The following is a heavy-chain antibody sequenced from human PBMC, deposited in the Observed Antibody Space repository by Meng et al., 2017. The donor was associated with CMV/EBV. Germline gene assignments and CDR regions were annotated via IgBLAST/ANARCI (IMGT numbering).Heavy chain of an antibody. D-gene: IGHD1-26*01. V-gene: IGHV3-53*01. CDR2: NYSGGST. CDR3: ARGRRVGPDY. CDR1: GFTVSSNY. Sequence: GESLKISCTASGFTVSSNYMSWVRQAPGKGLEWVSVNYSGGSTYYADSVKGRFTISRDNSKNTLYLQMNSLRAEDTAVYYCARGRRVGPDYWGQGTLVTVSS. J-gene: IGHJ4*02.